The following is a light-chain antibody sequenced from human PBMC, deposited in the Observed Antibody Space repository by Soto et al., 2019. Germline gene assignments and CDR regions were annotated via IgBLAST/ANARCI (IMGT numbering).Light chain of an antibody. CDR3: SSYTSTIVV. Sequence: QSVLTQPASVSGSPGQSITISCTGPTSVLGAYNSVSWYQHHPGKVPKLMIYDVSNRPSGVSNRFSGSKSGNTASLTISGLQAEDEDDYYCSSYTSTIVVFGGGTKLTVL. CDR2: DVS. CDR1: TSVLGAYNS. J-gene: IGLJ2*01. V-gene: IGLV2-14*03.